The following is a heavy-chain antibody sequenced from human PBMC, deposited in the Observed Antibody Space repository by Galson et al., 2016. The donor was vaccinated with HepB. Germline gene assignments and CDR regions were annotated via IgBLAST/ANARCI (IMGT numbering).Heavy chain of an antibody. J-gene: IGHJ3*01. CDR1: GFTFSNYA. D-gene: IGHD3-10*01. V-gene: IGHV3-48*03. CDR3: VRAWRGGKLDY. CDR2: ISSTGGTI. Sequence: SLRLSCAASGFTFSNYAMSWVRQAPGQGLEWLSYISSTGGTIFYADPVRGRITISRDNAKNSLFLKMNRLRVEETARYYCVRAWRGGKLDYWGQGTVVTVSS.